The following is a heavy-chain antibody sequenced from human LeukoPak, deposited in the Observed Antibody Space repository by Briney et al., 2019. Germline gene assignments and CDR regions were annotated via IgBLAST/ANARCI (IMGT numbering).Heavy chain of an antibody. D-gene: IGHD1-14*01. CDR3: AKSRSPGFDY. J-gene: IGHJ4*02. CDR1: GFTFSSYG. Sequence: GGTLRLSCAASGFTFSSYGMSWVRQAPGKGLEWVSAISGSGGSTYYADSVKGRFTISRDNAKNTLYLQMNSLRAEDTAVYYCAKSRSPGFDYWGQGTLVTVSS. V-gene: IGHV3-23*01. CDR2: ISGSGGST.